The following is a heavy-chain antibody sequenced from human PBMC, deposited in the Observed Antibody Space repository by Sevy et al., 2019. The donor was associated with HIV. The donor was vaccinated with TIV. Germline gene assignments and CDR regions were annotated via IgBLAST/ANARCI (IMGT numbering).Heavy chain of an antibody. D-gene: IGHD3-22*01. CDR3: AIQRASSGYFYFDS. CDR1: GGSISSGDYY. CDR2: IFYSGRT. J-gene: IGHJ4*02. V-gene: IGHV4-30-4*01. Sequence: SETLSLTCTVSGGSISSGDYYWSWIRQPPGKGLEWIGYIFYSGRTYFNPSLKSRVTISLDTSKSQFSLRLSSVTAADTAVFYCAIQRASSGYFYFDSWGQGTLVTVSS.